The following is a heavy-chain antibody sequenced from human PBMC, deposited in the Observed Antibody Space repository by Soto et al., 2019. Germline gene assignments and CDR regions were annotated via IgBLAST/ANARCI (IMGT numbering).Heavy chain of an antibody. CDR3: ARDLGSGFDY. D-gene: IGHD2-15*01. CDR1: GGSISGSTYY. V-gene: IGHV4-31*03. J-gene: IGHJ4*02. Sequence: PSETLSLTCTVSGGSISGSTYYWGWIRHHPGKGLEWIGYIYYSGSTYYNPSLKSRLTISVDTSKNQFSLRLTSVTAADTAVYYCARDLGSGFDYWGQGALVTVSS. CDR2: IYYSGST.